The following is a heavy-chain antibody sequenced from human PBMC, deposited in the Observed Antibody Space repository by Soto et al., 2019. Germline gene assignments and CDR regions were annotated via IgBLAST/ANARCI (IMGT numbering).Heavy chain of an antibody. CDR1: RYTFTSFG. D-gene: IGHD2-15*01. CDR2: ISAYNGNT. J-gene: IGHJ3*02. CDR3: ARDHRGGTDAFDI. Sequence: QVQLMQSGAEVKKPGASVKVSCKASRYTFTSFGISWVRQAPGQWLEWMGWISAYNGNTNYAENLQGRVTMTTDTSTSTASMELRSLRSDDTAVYYCARDHRGGTDAFDIWGQGTMVTVSS. V-gene: IGHV1-18*01.